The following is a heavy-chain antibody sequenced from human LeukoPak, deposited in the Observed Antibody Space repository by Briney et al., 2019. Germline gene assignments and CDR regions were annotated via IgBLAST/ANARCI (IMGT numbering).Heavy chain of an antibody. V-gene: IGHV4-59*01. CDR2: IYYNGIT. J-gene: IGHJ6*03. CDR1: GGSIDSYY. CDR3: ASGGTVYENYYYMDV. Sequence: SETLSLTCTVSGGSIDSYYWSWIRQPPGKGLEWIGYIYYNGITSYNPSLESRVTISIDTSKNQFSLRLTSVTAADTAVYYCASGGTVYENYYYMDVWGKGTTVTVSS. D-gene: IGHD4-11*01.